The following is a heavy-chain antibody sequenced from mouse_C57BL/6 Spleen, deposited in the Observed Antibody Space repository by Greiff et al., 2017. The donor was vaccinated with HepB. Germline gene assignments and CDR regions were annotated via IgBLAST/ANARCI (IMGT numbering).Heavy chain of an antibody. Sequence: VKLMESGPELVKPGASVKISCKASGYAFSSSWMNWVKQRPGKGLEWIGRIYPGDGDTNYNGKFKGKATLTADKSSSTAYMQLSSLTSEDSAVYFCARLVITTVVPFDYWGQGTTLTVSS. D-gene: IGHD1-1*01. CDR2: IYPGDGDT. J-gene: IGHJ2*01. CDR3: ARLVITTVVPFDY. CDR1: GYAFSSSW. V-gene: IGHV1-82*01.